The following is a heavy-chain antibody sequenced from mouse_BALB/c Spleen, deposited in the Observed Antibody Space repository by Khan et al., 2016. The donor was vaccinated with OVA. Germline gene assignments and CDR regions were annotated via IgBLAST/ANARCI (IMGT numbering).Heavy chain of an antibody. Sequence: VQLQQSGAELVKPGASVKLSCAASGFNIKDTYIQWVKQRPEQGLEWIGRIDPANGNTKFDPKFQGKATITADTSSNTAYLQLSSLTSEDTAVSYCASSFLLYAMDYWGQGTSVTVSS. D-gene: IGHD1-2*01. CDR3: ASSFLLYAMDY. CDR1: GFNIKDTY. CDR2: IDPANGNT. V-gene: IGHV14-3*02. J-gene: IGHJ4*01.